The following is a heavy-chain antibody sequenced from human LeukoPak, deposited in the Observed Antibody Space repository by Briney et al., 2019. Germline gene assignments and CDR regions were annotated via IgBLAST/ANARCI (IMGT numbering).Heavy chain of an antibody. CDR1: GGSFSGYY. CDR2: INHSGST. V-gene: IGHV4-34*01. CDR3: ARGGVNSEDIVVVPAAARGCDY. D-gene: IGHD2-2*01. J-gene: IGHJ4*02. Sequence: SETLSLTCAVYGGSFSGYYWSWIRQPPGKGLEWIGEINHSGSTNYNPSLKSRVTISVDTSKNQFSLKLSSVTAADTAVYYCARGGVNSEDIVVVPAAARGCDYWGQGTLVTVSS.